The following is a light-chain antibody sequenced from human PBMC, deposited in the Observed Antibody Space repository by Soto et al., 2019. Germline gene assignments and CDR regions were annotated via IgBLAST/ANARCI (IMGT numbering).Light chain of an antibody. CDR2: AAS. CDR3: QQGSFTLT. J-gene: IGKJ4*01. V-gene: IGKV1-39*01. Sequence: DIQMTQSPSSLSASVGDRVTITCRASQSISTYLNWYQQKLGKAPKLLISAASSLQGGVPSRFSGSGSGTDFTLTISSLQPEDFATYYCQQGSFTLTFGGGTKLELK. CDR1: QSISTY.